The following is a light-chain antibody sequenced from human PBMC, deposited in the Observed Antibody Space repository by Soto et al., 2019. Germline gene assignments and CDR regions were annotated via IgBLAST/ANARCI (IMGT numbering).Light chain of an antibody. CDR3: QQSYSTLWT. V-gene: IGKV1-39*01. Sequence: DIQMTQSPSSLSASVGDRVTITCRASQSISSCLNWYQQKPGKAPKLLIYAASSLQSGVPSRFSGSGFGTDFTLTISSLQPEDFATYYCQQSYSTLWTFGQGTKVEIK. J-gene: IGKJ1*01. CDR1: QSISSC. CDR2: AAS.